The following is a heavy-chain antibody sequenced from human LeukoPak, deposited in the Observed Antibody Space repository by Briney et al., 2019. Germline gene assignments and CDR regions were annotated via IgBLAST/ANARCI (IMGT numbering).Heavy chain of an antibody. J-gene: IGHJ3*02. CDR3: AGVLRGAFDI. V-gene: IGHV3-53*01. CDR1: GFTFSSYS. CDR2: IYSGGRT. Sequence: GGSLRLSCAASGFTFSSYSMNWVRQAPGKGLEWISLIYSGGRTDYADSVKGRFTISRDNSKNMVYLQMNSLRGDDTAVYYCAGVLRGAFDIWGQGKMVAVSS.